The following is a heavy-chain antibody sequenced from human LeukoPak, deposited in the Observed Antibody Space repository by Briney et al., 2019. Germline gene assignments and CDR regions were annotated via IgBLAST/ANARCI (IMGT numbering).Heavy chain of an antibody. V-gene: IGHV1-69*05. CDR3: ARALDWNRHNMDV. Sequence: EASVKVSCKASGGTFSSYAISWVRQAPGQGLEWMGRIIPIFGTANYAQKFQGRVTITTDESTSTAYMELSSLRSEDTAVYYCARALDWNRHNMDVWGKGTTVTVSS. CDR2: IIPIFGTA. D-gene: IGHD1-1*01. CDR1: GGTFSSYA. J-gene: IGHJ6*03.